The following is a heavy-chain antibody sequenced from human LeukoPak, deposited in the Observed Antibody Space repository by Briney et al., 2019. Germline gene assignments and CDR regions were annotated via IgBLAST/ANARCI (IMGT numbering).Heavy chain of an antibody. CDR1: GYTFTGYY. CDR3: ARALPYYYDSSGYYAEYFQH. V-gene: IGHV1-2*02. CDR2: INPNSGGT. Sequence: GASVKVSCKASGYTFTGYYMHWVRQAPGQGLEWMGWINPNSGGTNYAQKFQGRVTMTRDTSISTAYIELSRLRSDDTAVYYCARALPYYYDSSGYYAEYFQHWGQGTLVTVSS. J-gene: IGHJ1*01. D-gene: IGHD3-22*01.